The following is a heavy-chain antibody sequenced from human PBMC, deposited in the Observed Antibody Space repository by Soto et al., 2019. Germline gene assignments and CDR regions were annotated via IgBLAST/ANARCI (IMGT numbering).Heavy chain of an antibody. CDR1: GYTFTSYG. V-gene: IGHV1-18*04. Sequence: GASVKVSCKASGYTFTSYGISWVRQAPGQGLEWMGWISAYNGNTNYAQKLQGRVTMTTDTSTSTAYMELRSLRSDDTAVYYCARHTEGVDTAMAKISLDYWGQGTLVTVSS. J-gene: IGHJ4*02. D-gene: IGHD5-18*01. CDR3: ARHTEGVDTAMAKISLDY. CDR2: ISAYNGNT.